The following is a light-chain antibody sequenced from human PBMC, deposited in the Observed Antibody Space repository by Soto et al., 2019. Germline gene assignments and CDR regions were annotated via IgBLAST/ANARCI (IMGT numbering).Light chain of an antibody. CDR1: QSVSSSY. CDR2: GAS. V-gene: IGKV3-20*01. Sequence: EIVLTQSPGTLSLSPEERATLSCRASQSVSSSYLAWYQQKPGQAPRLLIYGASSRATGIPDRFSGSGSGTDFNLTISRLEPEDFAVYYGQQYGSSPYTFGQGTKREIK. CDR3: QQYGSSPYT. J-gene: IGKJ2*01.